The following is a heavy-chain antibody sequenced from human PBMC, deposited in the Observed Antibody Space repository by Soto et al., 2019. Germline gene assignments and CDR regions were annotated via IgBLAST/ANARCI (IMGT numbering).Heavy chain of an antibody. Sequence: EVQLVESGGGLVRPGGSLRLSCAASGFTFSYYWMHWVLQATGKGLVLVSRIHSDGSSTTYADFVKGRFIISRDNARNTVELQMNSVRVEDTAVYYCARGDRGAFDLWGQGTVVTVSS. J-gene: IGHJ3*01. CDR2: IHSDGSST. CDR1: GFTFSYYW. CDR3: ARGDRGAFDL. V-gene: IGHV3-74*01. D-gene: IGHD1-26*01.